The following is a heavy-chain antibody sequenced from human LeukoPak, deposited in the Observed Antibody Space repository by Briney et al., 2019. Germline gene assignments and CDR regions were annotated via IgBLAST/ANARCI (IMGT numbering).Heavy chain of an antibody. D-gene: IGHD3-10*01. CDR2: IYYSGST. J-gene: IGHJ5*02. V-gene: IGHV4-59*01. CDR1: GGSINNYY. Sequence: PSETLSLTCTVSGGSINNYYWSWIRQPPGKGLEWIGYIYYSGSTNYTSSLKSRVTISVDTSKNQFSLKLSSVTTADTAVYYCAKYYYGSGYNWFDPWGQGTLVTVSS. CDR3: AKYYYGSGYNWFDP.